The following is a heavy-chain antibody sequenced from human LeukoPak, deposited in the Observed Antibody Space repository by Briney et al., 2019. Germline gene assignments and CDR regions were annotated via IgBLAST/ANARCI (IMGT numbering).Heavy chain of an antibody. D-gene: IGHD3-16*01. J-gene: IGHJ4*02. CDR2: INPDGSIK. CDR3: ARAVDVADY. Sequence: PGGSLRLSCVASGFTLGHHFMSWVRHAPGGGLEWVANINPDGSIKFHADSVKGRFTISRDNARNSVYLQMNSLRGEDTAVYYCARAVDVADYWGQGTLVAVSS. V-gene: IGHV3-7*01. CDR1: GFTLGHHF.